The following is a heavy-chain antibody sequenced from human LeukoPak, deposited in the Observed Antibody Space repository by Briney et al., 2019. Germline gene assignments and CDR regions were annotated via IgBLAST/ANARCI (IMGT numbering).Heavy chain of an antibody. CDR1: GGSFSGYY. CDR2: INHSGST. Sequence: PSETLSLTCAVYGGSFSGYYWSWIRQPPGKGLEWIGEINHSGSTNYNPSLKSRVTISVDTSKNQFSLKLSSVTAADTAVYYCARHPEAGSYYFDYWGQGTLVTVSS. D-gene: IGHD1-26*01. J-gene: IGHJ4*02. CDR3: ARHPEAGSYYFDY. V-gene: IGHV4-34*01.